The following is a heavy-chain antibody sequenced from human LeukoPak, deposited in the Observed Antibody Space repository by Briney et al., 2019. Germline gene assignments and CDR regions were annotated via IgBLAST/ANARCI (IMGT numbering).Heavy chain of an antibody. CDR1: GGSIGSYY. CDR3: ARDSYYYGSGS. V-gene: IGHV4-59*01. D-gene: IGHD3-10*01. CDR2: IYYSGST. J-gene: IGHJ4*02. Sequence: PSETLSLTCTVSGGSIGSYYWSWIRQPPGKGLEWIGYIYYSGSTNYNPSLKSRVTISVDTSKNQFSLKLSSVTAADTAVYYCARDSYYYGSGSWGQGTLVTVSS.